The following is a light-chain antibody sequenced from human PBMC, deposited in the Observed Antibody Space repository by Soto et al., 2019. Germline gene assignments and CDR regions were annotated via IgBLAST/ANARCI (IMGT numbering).Light chain of an antibody. CDR3: QSYDSSLDVV. V-gene: IGLV1-40*01. CDR2: GNS. Sequence: QSVLTQPASVSGASGKRVTISCTGSSSNIGAGYDVHWYQQLPGTAPKLLIYGNSNRPSGVPDRFSGSKSGTSASLAITGLQAEDEADYYCQSYDSSLDVVFGGGTKLTV. J-gene: IGLJ2*01. CDR1: SSNIGAGYD.